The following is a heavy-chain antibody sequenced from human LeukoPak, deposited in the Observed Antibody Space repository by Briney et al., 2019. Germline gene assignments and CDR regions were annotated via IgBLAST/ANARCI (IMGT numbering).Heavy chain of an antibody. CDR2: IDITSDVI. J-gene: IGHJ4*02. CDR1: GFTFNTYN. Sequence: PGGSPRLSCAASGFTFNTYNMNWVRQAPGKGLEWVSYIDITSDVIYYADSVKGRFTISRDNAKRSLYLQMNSLRADDTAVYYCARAPYRGSYVDYWGQGTLVTVSS. CDR3: ARAPYRGSYVDY. V-gene: IGHV3-48*01. D-gene: IGHD1-26*01.